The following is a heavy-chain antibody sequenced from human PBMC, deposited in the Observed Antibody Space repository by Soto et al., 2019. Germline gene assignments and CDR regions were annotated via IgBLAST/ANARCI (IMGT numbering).Heavy chain of an antibody. CDR3: AKADGEQWLIPHLDN. V-gene: IGHV3-23*01. J-gene: IGHJ4*02. CDR1: GFSFSAYG. Sequence: EVQLLESGGALEQPGGSLPLSCAVSGFSFSAYGMSWVGQAPGKGLEWISFISGGGGTIYYADSVKGRFISSRDNSKNTLYLQMTSLSVDDTAVYYCAKADGEQWLIPHLDNWGQATLVTVS. CDR2: ISGGGGTI. D-gene: IGHD6-19*01.